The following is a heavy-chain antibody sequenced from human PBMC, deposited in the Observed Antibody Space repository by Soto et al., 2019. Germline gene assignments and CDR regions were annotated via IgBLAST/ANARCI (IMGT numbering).Heavy chain of an antibody. CDR3: ARESEDLTSNFDY. Sequence: LRLSCAASGFTFTRYSMNWVRQAPGKGLEWVSSISSTTNYIYYGDSMKGRFTISRDSAKNSLYLEMNSLRAEDTAVYYCARESEDLTSNFDYWGQGTLVTVSS. J-gene: IGHJ4*02. CDR2: ISSTTNYI. CDR1: GFTFTRYS. V-gene: IGHV3-21*06.